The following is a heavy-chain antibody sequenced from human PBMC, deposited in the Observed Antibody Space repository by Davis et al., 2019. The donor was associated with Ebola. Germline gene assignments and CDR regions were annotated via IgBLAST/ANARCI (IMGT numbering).Heavy chain of an antibody. Sequence: PSETLSLTCTVSGGSISSYYWSWIRQPPGKGLEWIGYIYYSGSTYYNPSLKSRVTISVDTSKNQFSLKLSSVTAADTAVYYCARTRSRRYFDWSTDAFDIWGQGTMVTVSS. V-gene: IGHV4-59*08. CDR1: GGSISSYY. CDR2: IYYSGST. D-gene: IGHD3-9*01. J-gene: IGHJ3*02. CDR3: ARTRSRRYFDWSTDAFDI.